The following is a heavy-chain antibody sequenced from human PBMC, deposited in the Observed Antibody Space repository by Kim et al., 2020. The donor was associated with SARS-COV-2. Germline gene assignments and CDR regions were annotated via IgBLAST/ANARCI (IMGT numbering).Heavy chain of an antibody. D-gene: IGHD2-21*01. Sequence: ASVKVSCKASGYIFTNFAIQWVRQAPGQRLEWMGWSNAGTGNTKFSQQFQGRVTFTRHTSANTASMELSSLGSEDTAVYYCARDLFHTDFDYWGQGTLVAVSS. CDR2: SNAGTGNT. CDR3: ARDLFHTDFDY. CDR1: GYIFTNFA. J-gene: IGHJ4*02. V-gene: IGHV1-3*01.